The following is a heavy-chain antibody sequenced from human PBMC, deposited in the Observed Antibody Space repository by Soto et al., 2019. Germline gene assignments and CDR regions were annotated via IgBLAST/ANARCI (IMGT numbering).Heavy chain of an antibody. V-gene: IGHV3-23*01. J-gene: IGHJ4*02. CDR1: GFSINNYA. Sequence: PGGSLRLSCAASGFSINNYAMNWVRQAPGKGLEGLSDICGSGDTTYCADSVKGRFTISRDNSKNSLYLQMNSLRVEDTAVYYCARDPAFGALDYWGLGTLVTVSS. D-gene: IGHD3-10*01. CDR3: ARDPAFGALDY. CDR2: ICGSGDTT.